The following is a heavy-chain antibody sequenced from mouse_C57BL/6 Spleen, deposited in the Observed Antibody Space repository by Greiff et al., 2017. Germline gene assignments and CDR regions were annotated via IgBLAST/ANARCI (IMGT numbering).Heavy chain of an antibody. J-gene: IGHJ4*01. CDR2: IRNKANGYTT. Sequence: EVKVVESGGGLVQPGGSLSLSCAASGFTFTDYYMSWVRQTPGQALEWLGFIRNKANGYTTEYSASVKGRFTISRDNSQRILYLQMNALRAEDSATYYCARYGGRRRAMDYWGQGTSVTVSS. V-gene: IGHV7-3*01. CDR1: GFTFTDYY. D-gene: IGHD3-3*01. CDR3: ARYGGRRRAMDY.